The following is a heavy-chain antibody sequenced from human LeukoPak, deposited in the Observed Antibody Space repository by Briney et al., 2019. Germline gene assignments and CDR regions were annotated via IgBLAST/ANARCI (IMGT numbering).Heavy chain of an antibody. CDR2: ISYDGSNK. CDR1: GFTFSSYA. V-gene: IGHV3-30-3*01. D-gene: IGHD3-10*01. J-gene: IGHJ4*02. CDR3: ARDSADY. Sequence: GGSLRLSCAASGFTFSSYAMHWVRQAPGKGLEWVAVISYDGSNKYYADSVKGRFTISRDNSKNTLYLQMNSLRAEDTAVYYCARDSADYRGQGTLVTVSS.